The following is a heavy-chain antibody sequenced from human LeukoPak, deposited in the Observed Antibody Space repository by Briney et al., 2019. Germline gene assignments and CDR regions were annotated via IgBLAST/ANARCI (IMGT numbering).Heavy chain of an antibody. CDR3: ARALDSYYDSSGSIVY. CDR1: GFTFSSYS. CDR2: ISGSGGST. D-gene: IGHD3-22*01. V-gene: IGHV3-23*01. J-gene: IGHJ4*02. Sequence: PGGSLRLSCAASGFTFSSYSMNWVRQAPGKGLEWVSAISGSGGSTYYADSVKGRFTISRDNSKNTLYLQMNSLRAEDTAVYYCARALDSYYDSSGSIVYWGQGTLVTVS.